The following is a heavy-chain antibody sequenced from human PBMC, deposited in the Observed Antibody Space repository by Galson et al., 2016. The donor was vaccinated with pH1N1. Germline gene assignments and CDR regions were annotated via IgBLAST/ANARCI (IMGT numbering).Heavy chain of an antibody. CDR2: ITGRGHYI. Sequence: SLRLSCAASGFTFNYYTINWVRQVPGKGLEWVSSITGRGHYISYADSVKGRFTISRDNAKNSVFLQMSSLRAEDTAVYYCVRDNTMTTPLVLFDVWGQGTMVTVSS. CDR3: VRDNTMTTPLVLFDV. J-gene: IGHJ3*01. CDR1: GFTFNYYT. D-gene: IGHD4-17*01. V-gene: IGHV3-21*01.